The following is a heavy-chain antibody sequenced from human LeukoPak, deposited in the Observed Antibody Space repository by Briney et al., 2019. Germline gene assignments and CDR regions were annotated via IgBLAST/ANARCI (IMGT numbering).Heavy chain of an antibody. CDR1: GFIFSNYG. CDR2: IWYDGQTK. J-gene: IGHJ4*02. D-gene: IGHD6-19*01. V-gene: IGHV3-33*01. Sequence: GGSLRLSCEASGFIFSNYGMHWVRQAPGKGLEWVALIWYDGQTKFYADSVKGRFTISRDNSGNTLFLHMTSLRVEDTAVYYCAREWGRIAVAGVPGYWGEGALVSVSS. CDR3: AREWGRIAVAGVPGY.